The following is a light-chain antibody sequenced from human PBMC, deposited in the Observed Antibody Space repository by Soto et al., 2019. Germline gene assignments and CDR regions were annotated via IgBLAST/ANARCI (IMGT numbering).Light chain of an antibody. CDR3: QSYDSSLSAF. CDR2: GNS. J-gene: IGLJ1*01. Sequence: QSVLTQPPSVSGAPGQRVTISCTGCSSNIGAGYDVHWYQQLPGTAPKLLIYGNSNRPSGVPDRFSGSKSGTSASLAITGLQAEDEADYYCQSYDSSLSAFFGTGTKLTVL. CDR1: SSNIGAGYD. V-gene: IGLV1-40*01.